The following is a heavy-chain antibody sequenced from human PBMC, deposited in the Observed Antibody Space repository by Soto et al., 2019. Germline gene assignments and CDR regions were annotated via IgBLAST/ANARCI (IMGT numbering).Heavy chain of an antibody. Sequence: ILSLTCTVSGGAIISYCCSWIRQPPGKGLEWIGYIYYSGSTNYNPSLKSRVTISVDTSKDQFSLKLSSVTAADTAVYYCARDNGREQYYDSSGYWYYFDYWGQGTLVTVSS. CDR2: IYYSGST. CDR3: ARDNGREQYYDSSGYWYYFDY. V-gene: IGHV4-59*01. J-gene: IGHJ4*02. D-gene: IGHD3-22*01. CDR1: GGAIISYC.